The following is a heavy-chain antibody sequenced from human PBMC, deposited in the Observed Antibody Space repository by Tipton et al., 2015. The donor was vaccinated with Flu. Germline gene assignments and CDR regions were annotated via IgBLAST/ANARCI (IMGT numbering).Heavy chain of an antibody. CDR2: IFYTGGT. J-gene: IGHJ4*02. V-gene: IGHV4-59*12. D-gene: IGHD3-22*01. Sequence: LRLSCTVSGGSMNGYFWNWIRQSPGKRLEWVGYIFYTGGTNYNPSLGSRVTISIDTSKNQFSLHLNSVTAADTAVYYCARAYPSSGYYHNYFDYWGQGTLVTVSS. CDR1: GGSMNGYF. CDR3: ARAYPSSGYYHNYFDY.